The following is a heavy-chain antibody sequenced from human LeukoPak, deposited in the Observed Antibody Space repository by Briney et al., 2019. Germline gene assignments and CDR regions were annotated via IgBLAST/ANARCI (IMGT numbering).Heavy chain of an antibody. CDR2: IYSGAST. J-gene: IGHJ4*02. Sequence: GGSLRLSCAACGFTVSSNYMSWARQAPGKGLVWIPVIYSGASTYYADAVKGRFTISRDNSTNTLYLQMNSLRAEDTAVYYCARVDYGDYGFDYWGQGSLVTVSS. CDR1: GFTVSSNY. CDR3: ARVDYGDYGFDY. D-gene: IGHD4-17*01. V-gene: IGHV3-66*01.